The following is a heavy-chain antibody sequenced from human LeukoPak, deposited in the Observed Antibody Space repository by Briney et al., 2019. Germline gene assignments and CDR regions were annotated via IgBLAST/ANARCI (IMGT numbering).Heavy chain of an antibody. V-gene: IGHV4-39*07. CDR2: IYYSGST. CDR3: ASSYDSSGYYYGPFDY. D-gene: IGHD3-22*01. CDR1: GGSISSSSYY. Sequence: SETLSLTCTVSGGSISSSSYYWGWIRQPPGKGLEWIGSIYYSGSTYYNPSLKSRVTISVDTSKNQFSLKLSSVTAADTAVYYCASSYDSSGYYYGPFDYWGQGTLVTVSS. J-gene: IGHJ4*02.